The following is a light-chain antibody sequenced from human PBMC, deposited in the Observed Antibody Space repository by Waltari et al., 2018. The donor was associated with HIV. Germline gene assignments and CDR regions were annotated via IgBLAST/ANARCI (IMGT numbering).Light chain of an antibody. V-gene: IGKV1-33*01. CDR2: DAS. Sequence: DIQMTQSPSSLSASVGDSVTITCQASQDISNYLNWDQQKPGKAPKLLIYDASNLETGVPSRFSGRRSGTDFTFTISSLQPEDIATYYCQQYDNLPRTFGPGTKVDIK. CDR3: QQYDNLPRT. CDR1: QDISNY. J-gene: IGKJ3*01.